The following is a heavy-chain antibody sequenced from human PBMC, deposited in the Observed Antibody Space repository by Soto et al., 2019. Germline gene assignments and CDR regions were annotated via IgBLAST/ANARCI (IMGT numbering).Heavy chain of an antibody. Sequence: EVQLVESGGGLIQPGGSLRLSCAVSGFTVSNNYMSWVRQAPGKGLEGVSVIYSGGYTAYGDSVKGRFTISRDNSKNTPFPITNSPGPEDTAVFYWATNPGEGGYWGQGTLVTVSS. J-gene: IGHJ4*02. V-gene: IGHV3-53*01. CDR2: IYSGGYT. CDR1: GFTVSNNY. CDR3: ATNPGEGGY. D-gene: IGHD3-16*01.